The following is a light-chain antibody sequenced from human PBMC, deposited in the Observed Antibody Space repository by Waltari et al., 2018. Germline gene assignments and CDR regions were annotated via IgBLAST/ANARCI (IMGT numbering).Light chain of an antibody. CDR2: VHSGGTQ. CDR3: QTWGTGVHVV. V-gene: IGLV4-69*01. CDR1: SGHSNYA. J-gene: IGLJ2*01. Sequence: QVVLTQSPSASASRGASVKLTCTLRSGHSNYAIARHQQQPGQGPRFLMKVHSGGTQFKGDGIPDRFTGSSSGSERYLTISSLQSDDEADYYCQTWGTGVHVVFGGGTKLTVL.